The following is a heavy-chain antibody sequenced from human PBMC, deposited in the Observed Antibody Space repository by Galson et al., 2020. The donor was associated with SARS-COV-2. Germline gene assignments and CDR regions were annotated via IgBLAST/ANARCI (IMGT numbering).Heavy chain of an antibody. J-gene: IGHJ4*02. V-gene: IGHV3-73*01. CDR3: ARPGAVTVDY. CDR2: IRSKAYNYAT. CDR1: GFTFSGSA. D-gene: IGHD4-17*01. Sequence: GGSLRLSCAASGFTFSGSAMHWVRQASGKGLEWVGRIRSKAYNYATTYAASVKGRFTLSRDDSKNTAYLQMNSLKTEDTAVYYCARPGAVTVDYWGQGTLVTVSS.